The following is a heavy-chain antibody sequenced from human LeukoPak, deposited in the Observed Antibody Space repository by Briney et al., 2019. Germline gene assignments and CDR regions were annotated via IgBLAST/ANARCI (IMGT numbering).Heavy chain of an antibody. Sequence: GTSLRLSCAASGFTFSSYGIHWVRQAPGKGLEWMVFIQYDGNYEKYAESVRGRVTISRDNSKNTVYLQMNSLRAEDTAVYYCARDLLVTTRTYYFDYWGQGTLVTVSS. CDR1: GFTFSSYG. CDR3: ARDLLVTTRTYYFDY. J-gene: IGHJ4*02. V-gene: IGHV3-33*05. D-gene: IGHD4-17*01. CDR2: IQYDGNYE.